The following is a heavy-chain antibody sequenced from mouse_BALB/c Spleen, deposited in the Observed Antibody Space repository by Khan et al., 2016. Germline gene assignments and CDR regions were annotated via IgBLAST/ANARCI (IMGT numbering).Heavy chain of an antibody. D-gene: IGHD2-4*01. CDR3: TRAGYDYPFAY. V-gene: IGHV1S81*02. Sequence: QVQLQQSGAELVKPGASVKLSCKASGYTFTSHYMYWVKQRPGQGLEWIGEINPSNGDTNFNERFKSKATLTVDKSSSTTYMQFSSLTSEDSAVYYCTRAGYDYPFAYWGQGTLVTVSA. J-gene: IGHJ3*01. CDR1: GYTFTSHY. CDR2: INPSNGDT.